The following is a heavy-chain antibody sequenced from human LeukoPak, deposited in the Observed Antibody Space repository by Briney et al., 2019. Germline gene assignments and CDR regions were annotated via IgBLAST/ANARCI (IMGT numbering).Heavy chain of an antibody. CDR2: INHGGGT. D-gene: IGHD1-26*01. Sequence: SETLSLTCAVYGGSFSGDFWSWIRQSPGKGLEWIGEINHGGGTTYNPSLRSRVILSVDTSKNQCSLKLISVTAADTAVYYCARGQGATVPQVGKNWFDPWGQGTLVTVSS. CDR3: ARGQGATVPQVGKNWFDP. CDR1: GGSFSGDF. J-gene: IGHJ5*02. V-gene: IGHV4-34*01.